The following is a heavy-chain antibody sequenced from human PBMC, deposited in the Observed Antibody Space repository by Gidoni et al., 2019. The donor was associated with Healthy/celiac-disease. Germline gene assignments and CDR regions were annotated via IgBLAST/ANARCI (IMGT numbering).Heavy chain of an antibody. D-gene: IGHD6-19*01. CDR3: ARDTTVAGAGSDY. CDR2: ISYDGSNK. Sequence: QVQLVESGGGVVQPGRSLRLSCAASGFTFSSYAMHWVRQAPGKGLEWVAVISYDGSNKYYADSVKGRFTISRDNSKNTLYLQMNSLRAEDTAVYYCARDTTVAGAGSDYWGQGTLVTVSS. V-gene: IGHV3-30*01. CDR1: GFTFSSYA. J-gene: IGHJ4*02.